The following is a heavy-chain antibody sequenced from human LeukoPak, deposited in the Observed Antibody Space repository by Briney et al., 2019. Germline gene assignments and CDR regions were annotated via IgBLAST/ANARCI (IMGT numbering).Heavy chain of an antibody. D-gene: IGHD6-19*01. CDR3: ARELAVGGTWFDP. J-gene: IGHJ5*02. CDR2: NGSTT. CDR1: GFTLSSYW. Sequence: GGSLRLSCAASGFTLSSYWMHWVRQAPGKGLVWVSRNGSTTNYADSVKGRFTISRDNAKNTLYLQMNSLRAEDTAVYYCARELAVGGTWFDPWGQGTLVTVSS. V-gene: IGHV3-74*01.